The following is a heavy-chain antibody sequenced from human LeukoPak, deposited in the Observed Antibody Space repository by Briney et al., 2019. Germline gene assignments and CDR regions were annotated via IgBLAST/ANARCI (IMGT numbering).Heavy chain of an antibody. CDR2: IIPILGIA. J-gene: IGHJ4*02. CDR3: ARDFWSGQIPGDY. CDR1: GGTFSSYT. D-gene: IGHD3-3*01. V-gene: IGHV1-69*02. Sequence: GASVKVSCKASGGTFSSYTISWVRQVPGQGLEWMGRIIPILGIANYAQKFQGRVTITADKSTSTAYMELSSLRSEDTAVCYCARDFWSGQIPGDYWGQGTLVTVSS.